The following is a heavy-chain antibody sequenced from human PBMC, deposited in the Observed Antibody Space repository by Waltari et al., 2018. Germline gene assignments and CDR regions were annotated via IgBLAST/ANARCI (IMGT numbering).Heavy chain of an antibody. CDR2: MNPNSGNT. D-gene: IGHD6-19*01. V-gene: IGHV1-8*01. CDR1: GYTFTSYD. Sequence: QVQLVQSGAEVKKPGASVKVSCKASGYTFTSYDSNWVRQATGQGLEWMGWMNPNSGNTGYAQMFQGRVTMTRHTSISTAYMEVNSLTSEDTAVYYCARVSSAPYRSAWHFDYWGQGTLVTVSS. J-gene: IGHJ4*02. CDR3: ARVSSAPYRSAWHFDY.